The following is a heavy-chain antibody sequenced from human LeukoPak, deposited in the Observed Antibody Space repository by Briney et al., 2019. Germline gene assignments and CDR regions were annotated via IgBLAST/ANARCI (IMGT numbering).Heavy chain of an antibody. D-gene: IGHD4-17*01. CDR2: ISGSDGTT. CDR1: GFTFSNYA. V-gene: IGHV3-23*01. CDR3: ATTNYADYTFEY. J-gene: IGHJ4*02. Sequence: GGSLRLSCAASGFTFSNYAMSWVRQAPGKGLEWVSVISGSDGTTYYADSVKGRFTISRDNSKNTLSLQMNSLRAEDTAIYYCATTNYADYTFEYWGQGTLVTVSS.